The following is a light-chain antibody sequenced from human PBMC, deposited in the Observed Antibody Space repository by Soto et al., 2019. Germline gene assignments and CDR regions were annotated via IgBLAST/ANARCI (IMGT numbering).Light chain of an antibody. Sequence: QSALTQPASVSGSPGQSITISCTGTSSDVGAYNYVSWHQQHPGKAPKLMIHEVSKRPSGVSNRFSGSKSGNTASLTISGLQAEDEADYYCSSYTSSSTPYVFGTGTRSPS. V-gene: IGLV2-14*01. J-gene: IGLJ1*01. CDR3: SSYTSSSTPYV. CDR1: SSDVGAYNY. CDR2: EVS.